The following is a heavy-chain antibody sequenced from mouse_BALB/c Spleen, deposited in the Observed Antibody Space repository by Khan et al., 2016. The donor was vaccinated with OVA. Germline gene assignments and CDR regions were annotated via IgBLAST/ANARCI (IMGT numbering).Heavy chain of an antibody. Sequence: EVQLVESGGGLVKPGGSLKLSCAASGFTFSDYYMYWVRQTPEKRLEWVATISAGGSYTYYSDSVKGRFTISRDHAKNNLYLQMSSLKSEDTAMYYGARGGYGTFAYWGQGTLVTVSA. CDR1: GFTFSDYY. CDR2: ISAGGSYT. J-gene: IGHJ3*01. CDR3: ARGGYGTFAY. V-gene: IGHV5-4*02. D-gene: IGHD2-14*01.